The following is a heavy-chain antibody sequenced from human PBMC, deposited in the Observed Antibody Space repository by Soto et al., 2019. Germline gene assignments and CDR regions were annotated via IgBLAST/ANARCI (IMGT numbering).Heavy chain of an antibody. V-gene: IGHV3-48*04. CDR3: ARDHRWGYEYGDYGDS. D-gene: IGHD4-17*01. CDR1: GFTFSTYS. CDR2: ISSSSSTI. J-gene: IGHJ4*02. Sequence: GGSLRLSCAASGFTFSTYSMNWVRQAPGKGLEWVSYISSSSSTIFYTDSVKGRFTISRDNAKNSLYLQMNGLRAEDTGFYYCARDHRWGYEYGDYGDSWGQGTLVTVSS.